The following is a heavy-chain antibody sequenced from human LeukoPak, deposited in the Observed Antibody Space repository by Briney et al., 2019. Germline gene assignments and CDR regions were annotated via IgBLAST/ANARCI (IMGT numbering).Heavy chain of an antibody. V-gene: IGHV3-21*01. D-gene: IGHD1-26*01. CDR2: ISRRSTYI. CDR3: ARAQVGYNWFDP. Sequence: GGSLRLSCAASGFTFSSYEMNWVRQAPGKGLEWVSSISRRSTYIYYADSVKGRFTITKDNAKNSLYLQMDSLRAEDTAVYYCARAQVGYNWFDPWGQGTLVTVSS. CDR1: GFTFSSYE. J-gene: IGHJ5*02.